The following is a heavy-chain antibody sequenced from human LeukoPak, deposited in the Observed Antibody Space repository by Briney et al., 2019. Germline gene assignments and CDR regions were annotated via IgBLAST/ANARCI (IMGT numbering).Heavy chain of an antibody. CDR3: ARGWTMILVVSCY. Sequence: GGSLRLSCAASGFTFSSYSMNWVRQAPGKGLEWVSYISSSSSTIYYADSVKGRFTISRDNAKNSLYLQMNSLRAEDTAVYYCARGWTMILVVSCYWGQGTLVTVSS. D-gene: IGHD3-22*01. J-gene: IGHJ4*02. CDR1: GFTFSSYS. CDR2: ISSSSSTI. V-gene: IGHV3-48*01.